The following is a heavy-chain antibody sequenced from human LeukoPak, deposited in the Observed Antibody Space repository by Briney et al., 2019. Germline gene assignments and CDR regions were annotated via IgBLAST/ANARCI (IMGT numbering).Heavy chain of an antibody. Sequence: SQTLSLTCAISGDSVSSNSATWNWIRQSPSRGLEWLGRTYYRSQWYNDYAVSVKSRITINPDTAKNQFSLQLNSVTPEDTAVYYCARQNDYDSSGYYFGVHWAFDIWGQGTMVTVSS. V-gene: IGHV6-1*01. J-gene: IGHJ3*02. D-gene: IGHD3-22*01. CDR3: ARQNDYDSSGYYFGVHWAFDI. CDR1: GDSVSSNSAT. CDR2: TYYRSQWYN.